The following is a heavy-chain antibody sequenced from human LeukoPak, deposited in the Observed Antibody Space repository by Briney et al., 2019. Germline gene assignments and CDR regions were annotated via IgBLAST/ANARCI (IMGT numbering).Heavy chain of an antibody. D-gene: IGHD6-13*01. CDR2: ISAYNGKT. CDR3: ARERAATGTSHFDY. V-gene: IGHV1-18*04. CDR1: GYTFTGYY. J-gene: IGHJ4*02. Sequence: ASVKVSCKASGYTFTGYYLHWVRQAPGQGLEWMGWISAYNGKTNYAQKLQGRVTMTTDTSTSTAYMELRSLRSDDTAVYYCARERAATGTSHFDYWGQGTLVTVSS.